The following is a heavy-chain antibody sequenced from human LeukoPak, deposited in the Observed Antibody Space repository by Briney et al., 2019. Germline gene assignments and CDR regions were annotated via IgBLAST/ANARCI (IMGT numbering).Heavy chain of an antibody. V-gene: IGHV3-48*01. Sequence: GGSLRLSCAAAGLTFSTNSMNWVRQAPGKGLEWVSYISFSSSTIYYADSVKGRFTISRDNARNLLYLQMNSLRAEDTAVYYCARIKVGATGIDYWGQGTLVTVSS. D-gene: IGHD1-26*01. J-gene: IGHJ4*02. CDR2: ISFSSSTI. CDR3: ARIKVGATGIDY. CDR1: GLTFSTNS.